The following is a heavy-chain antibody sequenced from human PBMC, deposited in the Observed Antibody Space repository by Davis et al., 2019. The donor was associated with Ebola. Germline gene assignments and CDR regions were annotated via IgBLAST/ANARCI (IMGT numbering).Heavy chain of an antibody. J-gene: IGHJ4*02. D-gene: IGHD3-22*01. CDR1: GVSISSSTYY. CDR2: IYYSGST. CDR3: ARQFTYYYDSSGYYPSLGFDY. V-gene: IGHV4-39*01. Sequence: SETLSLTCTVSGVSISSSTYYWGWIRQPPGKGLEWIGSIYYSGSTYYNPSLKRRVTISVDTSKNQFSLTLSSVTATDTAVYYCARQFTYYYDSSGYYPSLGFDYWGQGTLVTVSS.